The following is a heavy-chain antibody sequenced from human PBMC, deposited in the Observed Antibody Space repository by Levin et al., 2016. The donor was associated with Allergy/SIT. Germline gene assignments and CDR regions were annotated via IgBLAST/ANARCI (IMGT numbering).Heavy chain of an antibody. J-gene: IGHJ5*02. Sequence: ASVKVSCKASGYTFTDYYIHWVRQAPGQGLEWMGWINPNNGDIHYAQKFQGWVSMTRDTSINTIYMELDRLTSGDTGVYYCAAGGMTTSDVGLSWLDPWGQGTLVTVSS. CDR3: AAGGMTTSDVGLSWLDP. CDR2: INPNNGDI. V-gene: IGHV1-2*04. D-gene: IGHD2-15*01. CDR1: GYTFTDYY.